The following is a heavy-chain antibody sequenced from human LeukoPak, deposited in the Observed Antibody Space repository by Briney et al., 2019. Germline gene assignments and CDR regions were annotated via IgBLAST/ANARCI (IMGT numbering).Heavy chain of an antibody. CDR1: GGSISSGNYY. CDR2: IYHSGST. V-gene: IGHV4-31*03. D-gene: IGHD3-22*01. J-gene: IGHJ4*02. CDR3: ARDWGSGYYFDY. Sequence: SETLSLTCTVSGGSISSGNYYWSWIRQHPGKGLEWIGDIYHSGSTSYNPSLKSRVSISVDTSKNQFSLKLSSVTAADTAVYYCARDWGSGYYFDYWGQGTLVTVSS.